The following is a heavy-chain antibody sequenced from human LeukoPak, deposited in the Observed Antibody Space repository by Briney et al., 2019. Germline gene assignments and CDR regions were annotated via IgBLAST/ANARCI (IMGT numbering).Heavy chain of an antibody. J-gene: IGHJ4*02. D-gene: IGHD1-26*01. Sequence: ASVKVSCKASGGTFSSYAISWVRQAPGQGLEWMGWMNPNSGNIGYAQKFQGRVTMTRNTSISTAYMELSSLRSEDTAVYYCARANRGSFDYWGQGTLVTVSS. CDR1: GGTFSSYA. CDR2: MNPNSGNI. V-gene: IGHV1-8*02. CDR3: ARANRGSFDY.